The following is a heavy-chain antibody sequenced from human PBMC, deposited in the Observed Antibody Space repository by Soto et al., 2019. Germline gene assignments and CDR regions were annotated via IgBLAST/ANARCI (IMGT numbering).Heavy chain of an antibody. V-gene: IGHV3-23*01. CDR1: GFAFSSYA. Sequence: EVQLLESGGGLVQPGGSLRLSCAASGFAFSSYAMSWVRQAPGKGLEWVSAISGSGGSTYYADSVKGRFTISRDNSKNTLYLQMNSLRAEDTAVYYCAKDVEVLGDAFDIWGQGTMVTVSS. CDR3: AKDVEVLGDAFDI. J-gene: IGHJ3*02. D-gene: IGHD2-8*01. CDR2: ISGSGGST.